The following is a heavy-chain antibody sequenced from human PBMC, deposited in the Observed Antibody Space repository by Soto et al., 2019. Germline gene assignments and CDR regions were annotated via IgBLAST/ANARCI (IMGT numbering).Heavy chain of an antibody. V-gene: IGHV4-34*01. CDR2: INHSGST. D-gene: IGHD6-6*01. J-gene: IGHJ4*02. CDR3: ARDLHSSSSY. Sequence: SETLSLTCAVYGGSFSGYYWSWIRQPPGKGLEWIGEINHSGSTNYNPSLKSRVTISVDTSKNQFSLKLSSVTAADTAVYYCARDLHSSSSYWGQGTLVTVSS. CDR1: GGSFSGYY.